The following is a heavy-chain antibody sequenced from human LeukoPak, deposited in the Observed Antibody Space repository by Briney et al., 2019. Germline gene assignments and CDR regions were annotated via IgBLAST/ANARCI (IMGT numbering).Heavy chain of an antibody. CDR2: IYPTDIT. D-gene: IGHD6-13*01. CDR3: ARGRYLTTLGGAAAGFLDY. CDR1: GGSISNSY. Sequence: PSETLSLTCTVSGGSISNSYWSWIRQPAGKGLEWIGRIYPTDITTYSPSLKSRVTISVDTSKNQFSLRLTSVRAADTAVYYCARGRYLTTLGGAAAGFLDYWGQGTVVTVSS. V-gene: IGHV4-4*07. J-gene: IGHJ4*02.